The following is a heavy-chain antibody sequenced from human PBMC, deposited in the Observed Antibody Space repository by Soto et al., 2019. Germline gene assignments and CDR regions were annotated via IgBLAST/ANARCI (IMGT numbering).Heavy chain of an antibody. CDR1: GFTFSDYY. J-gene: IGHJ4*02. D-gene: IGHD5-18*01. CDR3: ATTAYSYGYRPFDY. Sequence: GGSLRLSCAASGFTFSDYYMSWIRQAPGKGLEWVSYISSSGSTIYYADSVKGRFTISRDNAKNSLYLQMNSLRAEDTAVYYCATTAYSYGYRPFDYWGQGTLVTVSS. CDR2: ISSSGSTI. V-gene: IGHV3-11*01.